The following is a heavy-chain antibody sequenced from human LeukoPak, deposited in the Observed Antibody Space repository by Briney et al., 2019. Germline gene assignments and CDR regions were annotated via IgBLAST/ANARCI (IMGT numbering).Heavy chain of an antibody. D-gene: IGHD6-19*01. Sequence: ASVKVSCKASGYTFTGYYMHWVRQAPGQGLEWMGWINPNSGGTNYAQKFQGRVTMTRDTSISTAYMELSRLRSDDTAVYYCARDSTIGEAGTPVDYWGQGTLVTVSS. V-gene: IGHV1-2*02. CDR2: INPNSGGT. CDR1: GYTFTGYY. J-gene: IGHJ4*02. CDR3: ARDSTIGEAGTPVDY.